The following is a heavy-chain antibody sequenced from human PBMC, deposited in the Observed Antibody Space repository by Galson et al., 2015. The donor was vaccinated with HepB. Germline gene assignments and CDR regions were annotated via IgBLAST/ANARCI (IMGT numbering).Heavy chain of an antibody. CDR2: IRSKAYGGTT. D-gene: IGHD5-18*01. V-gene: IGHV3-49*03. Sequence: SLRLSCAASGLTFSDSAMHWFRQAPGKGLEWVGFIRSKAYGGTTEYAASVKGRFTISRDDSKSIAYLQMNSLKTEDTAVYYCTRGSRGYSYPLGIDYWGQGTLVTVSS. CDR3: TRGSRGYSYPLGIDY. J-gene: IGHJ4*02. CDR1: GLTFSDSA.